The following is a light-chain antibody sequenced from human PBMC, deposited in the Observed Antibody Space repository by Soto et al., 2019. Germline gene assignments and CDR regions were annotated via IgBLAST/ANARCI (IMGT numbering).Light chain of an antibody. CDR1: RSNIEDNY. Sequence: QSVLTQPPSVSAAPGQTVTISCSGSRSNIEDNYVSWYQQVPGTAPKLLIYDNNKRPSGIPDRFSGSKSGTSATLGITGLQTGDEADYYCGTWDNSLSAGVFGGGTKVTVL. CDR3: GTWDNSLSAGV. CDR2: DNN. J-gene: IGLJ2*01. V-gene: IGLV1-51*01.